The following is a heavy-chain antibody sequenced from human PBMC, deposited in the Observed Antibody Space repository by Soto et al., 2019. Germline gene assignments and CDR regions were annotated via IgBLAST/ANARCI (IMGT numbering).Heavy chain of an antibody. D-gene: IGHD3-10*01. Sequence: GGSLRLSCVASGFTFSDYSMSWVRQAPGKGLEWVSGFRSGGDDVTTYYADSVKGRFTISRDNSKNTLFLQMNSLRAEDTAIYYCAKKVNSGPGSQSFDYRRQGILLTVS. CDR3: AKKVNSGPGSQSFDY. V-gene: IGHV3-23*01. CDR2: FRSGGDDVTT. J-gene: IGHJ4*02. CDR1: GFTFSDYS.